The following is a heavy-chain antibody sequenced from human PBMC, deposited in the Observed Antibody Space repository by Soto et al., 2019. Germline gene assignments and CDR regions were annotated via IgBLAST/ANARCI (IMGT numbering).Heavy chain of an antibody. CDR1: GGSINDYY. CDR2: IYETGRT. CDR3: ARHYDSSGYGGMDV. D-gene: IGHD3-22*01. V-gene: IGHV4-59*08. Sequence: SETLSLTCTVSGGSINDYYWSWILQPPGKGLEWIGYIYETGRTHYKPSLKSRLIISLDKSKNQFSLKLTSVTAADMAVYYCARHYDSSGYGGMDVWGQGTTATVS. J-gene: IGHJ6*02.